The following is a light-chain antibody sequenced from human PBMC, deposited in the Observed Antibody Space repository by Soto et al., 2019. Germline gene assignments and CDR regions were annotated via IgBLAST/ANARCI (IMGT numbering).Light chain of an antibody. CDR3: CSYAAGNTYV. V-gene: IGLV2-23*02. CDR1: SSDVGSYNL. CDR2: EVS. Sequence: QSALTQPAFVSGSPGQSITISCTGTSSDVGSYNLVSWYQQHPGKAPKLMIYEVSKRPSGVSTRLSGSKSGNTASLTISGLQAEDEADYYCCSYAAGNTYVFGSGTKLTVL. J-gene: IGLJ1*01.